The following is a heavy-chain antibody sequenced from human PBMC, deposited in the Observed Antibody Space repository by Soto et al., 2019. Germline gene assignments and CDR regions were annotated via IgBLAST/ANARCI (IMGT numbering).Heavy chain of an antibody. Sequence: SETLSLTCAVYGGSFSGDYWSWIRLPPGKGLEWTGEINHSGSTNYNPSLKSRVTISVDTSKNQFSLKLSSVTAADTAVYYCARVLRNYDILTGYYTPFDYWGQGTLVTVSS. CDR1: GGSFSGDY. J-gene: IGHJ4*02. CDR3: ARVLRNYDILTGYYTPFDY. CDR2: INHSGST. V-gene: IGHV4-34*01. D-gene: IGHD3-9*01.